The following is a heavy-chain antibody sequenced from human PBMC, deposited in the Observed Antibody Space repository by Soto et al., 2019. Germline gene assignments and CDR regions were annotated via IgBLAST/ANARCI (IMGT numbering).Heavy chain of an antibody. Sequence: GASVKVSCKVSGYTLTELSMHWVRQAPGKGLEWMGGFDPEDGETIYAQKFQGRVAMTEDTSTDTAYMELSSLRSEDTAVYYCATDSEVVGANFRFDYWGQGTLVTVSS. D-gene: IGHD1-26*01. CDR2: FDPEDGET. CDR1: GYTLTELS. V-gene: IGHV1-24*01. CDR3: ATDSEVVGANFRFDY. J-gene: IGHJ4*02.